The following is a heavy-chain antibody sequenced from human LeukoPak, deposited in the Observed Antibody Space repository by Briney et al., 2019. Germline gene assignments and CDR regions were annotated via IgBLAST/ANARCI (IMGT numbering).Heavy chain of an antibody. V-gene: IGHV3-30-3*01. CDR2: IAYDGSNK. Sequence: PGRSLRLSCAASGFTFSTYTMNWVRQAPGKGLEWVAVIAYDGSNKYYADSVKGRFTISRDNSKNTLYLEMNSLRAEDTAVYYCARVLVWPAVTVFDYWGQGTLVTVSS. CDR3: ARVLVWPAVTVFDY. J-gene: IGHJ4*02. D-gene: IGHD6-19*01. CDR1: GFTFSTYT.